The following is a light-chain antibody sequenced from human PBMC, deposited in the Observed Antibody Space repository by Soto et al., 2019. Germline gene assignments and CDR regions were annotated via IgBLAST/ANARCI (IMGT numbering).Light chain of an antibody. CDR3: HVWDGSRNVV. CDR1: NIGIKS. Sequence: SYVLTQPPSLSVAPGQTARITSGGNNIGIKSVHWYQQKPGQAPVLVVYDETDRPSGIPERISGSNSGNTATLTISRVEAGDEADYYCHVWDGSRNVVFGGGTKLTVL. J-gene: IGLJ2*01. CDR2: DET. V-gene: IGLV3-21*02.